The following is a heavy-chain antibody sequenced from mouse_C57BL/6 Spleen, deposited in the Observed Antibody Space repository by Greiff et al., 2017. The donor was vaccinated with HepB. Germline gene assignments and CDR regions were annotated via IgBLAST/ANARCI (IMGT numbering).Heavy chain of an antibody. D-gene: IGHD2-4*01. CDR3: ARGGEYDYDGGDFGY. CDR2: IDPSDSET. Sequence: VQLQQPGAELVRPGSSVKLSCKASGYTFTSYWMHWVKQRPIQGLEWIGNIDPSDSETHYNQKFKDKATLTVDKSSSTAYMQLSSLTSEDSAVYYCARGGEYDYDGGDFGYWGQGTTLTVSS. V-gene: IGHV1-52*01. CDR1: GYTFTSYW. J-gene: IGHJ2*01.